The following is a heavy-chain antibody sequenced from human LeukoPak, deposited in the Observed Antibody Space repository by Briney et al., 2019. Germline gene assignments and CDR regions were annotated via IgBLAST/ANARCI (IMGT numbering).Heavy chain of an antibody. Sequence: ASVKVSCKASGGTFSSYAISWVRQAPGQGLEWMGGIIPIFGTANYAQKFQGRVTITADESTSKAYMELSSLRSEDTAVYYCARDVNWYYFDYWGQGTLVTVSS. V-gene: IGHV1-69*01. D-gene: IGHD1-20*01. J-gene: IGHJ4*02. CDR3: ARDVNWYYFDY. CDR1: GGTFSSYA. CDR2: IIPIFGTA.